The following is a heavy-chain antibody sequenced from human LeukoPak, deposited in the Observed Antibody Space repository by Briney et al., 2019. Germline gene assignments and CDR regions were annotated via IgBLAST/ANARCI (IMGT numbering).Heavy chain of an antibody. D-gene: IGHD6-19*01. V-gene: IGHV3-7*01. CDR1: GFTFSSYW. J-gene: IGHJ4*02. CDR3: ARPPIAVAGTSDY. CDR2: IKQDGSEK. Sequence: PGGSLRLSCAASGFTFSSYWMSWVRLAPGEGLEWVANIKQDGSEKYYVDSVKGRFTISRDNAKNSLYLQMNSLRAEDTAVYYCARPPIAVAGTSDYWGQGTLVTVSS.